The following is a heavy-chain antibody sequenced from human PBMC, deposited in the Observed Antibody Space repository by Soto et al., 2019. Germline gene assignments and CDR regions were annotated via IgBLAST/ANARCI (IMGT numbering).Heavy chain of an antibody. V-gene: IGHV4-30-4*01. CDR3: ARVYYGSGSLYYFDY. CDR2: IYDSGTT. CDR1: GGSISSGDYY. J-gene: IGHJ4*02. Sequence: SETLSLTCTVSGGSISSGDYYWSWIRQPPGKGLEWIGYIYDSGTTYYNPSLKSRVTISVDTSKNQFSLKLTSVTAADTAVYYCARVYYGSGSLYYFDYWGQGTLATVSS. D-gene: IGHD3-10*01.